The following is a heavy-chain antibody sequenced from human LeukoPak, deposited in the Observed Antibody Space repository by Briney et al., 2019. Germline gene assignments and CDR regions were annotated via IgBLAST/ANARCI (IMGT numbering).Heavy chain of an antibody. J-gene: IGHJ4*02. V-gene: IGHV3-30-3*01. CDR1: GFTFSSYA. CDR3: AKDHENNYYDSSGYLFDY. D-gene: IGHD3-22*01. CDR2: ISYDGSNE. Sequence: PGRSLRLSCAASGFTFSSYAMHWVRQAPGKGLEWVAVISYDGSNEYYADSGKGRFTISRGNSKNTLYLQMNSLRAEDTAVYYCAKDHENNYYDSSGYLFDYWGQGTLVTVSS.